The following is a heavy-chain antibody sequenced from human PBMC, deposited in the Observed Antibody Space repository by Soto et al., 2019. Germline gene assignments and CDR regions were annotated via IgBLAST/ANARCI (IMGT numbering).Heavy chain of an antibody. V-gene: IGHV1-69*13. J-gene: IGHJ6*04. CDR1: GGTFSIYA. D-gene: IGHD4-17*01. CDR2: IIPIFGTA. CDR3: GRRYSSDYTPYGYDMDV. Sequence: SLKVSCKASGGTFSIYAISWVRQAPGQGLEWMGGIIPIFGTANYAQKFQGRVTITADESTSTAYMELSSLRSEDTAVYYCGRRYSSDYTPYGYDMDVWGKGTTVTVSS.